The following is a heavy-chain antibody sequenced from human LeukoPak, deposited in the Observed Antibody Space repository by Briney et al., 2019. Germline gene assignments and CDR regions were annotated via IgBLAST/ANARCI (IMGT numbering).Heavy chain of an antibody. Sequence: KPSETLSLTCTVSGDSISSGGYYWSWIRQHPGKGLEWIGYIYYSGSTYYNPSLKSRVTISVDTSKNQFSLKLSSVTAADTAVYYCARDPRRGSYEVDYWGQGTLVTVSS. CDR2: IYYSGST. V-gene: IGHV4-31*03. D-gene: IGHD5-18*01. CDR3: ARDPRRGSYEVDY. J-gene: IGHJ4*02. CDR1: GDSISSGGYY.